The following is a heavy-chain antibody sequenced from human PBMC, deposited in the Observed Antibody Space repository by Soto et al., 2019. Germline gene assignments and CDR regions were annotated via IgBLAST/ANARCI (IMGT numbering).Heavy chain of an antibody. Sequence: SVKGSCKASGGTFSSYPISWVRQAPGQGLEWMGRIIPILGIANYAQKFQGRVTITADKSTSTAYMELSSLRSEDTAVYYCVIYYVFCYGNPPTDSDYRAQRTPVPVSS. D-gene: IGHD3-3*01. CDR1: GGTFSSYP. J-gene: IGHJ4*01. CDR2: IIPILGIA. CDR3: VIYYVFCYGNPPTDSDY. V-gene: IGHV1-69*02.